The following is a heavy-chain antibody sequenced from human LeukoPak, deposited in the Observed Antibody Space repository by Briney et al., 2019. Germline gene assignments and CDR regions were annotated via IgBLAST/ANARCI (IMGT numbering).Heavy chain of an antibody. Sequence: GSLRLSCAASGFTFSSYAMSWVRQAPGKGLEWVSAISGSGGSTYYANSVKGRFTISRDNSKNTLYLQMNSLRAEDTAVYYCAKDAQLLWFGEPRGHYFDYWGQGTLVTVSS. V-gene: IGHV3-23*01. CDR3: AKDAQLLWFGEPRGHYFDY. D-gene: IGHD3-10*01. J-gene: IGHJ4*02. CDR1: GFTFSSYA. CDR2: ISGSGGST.